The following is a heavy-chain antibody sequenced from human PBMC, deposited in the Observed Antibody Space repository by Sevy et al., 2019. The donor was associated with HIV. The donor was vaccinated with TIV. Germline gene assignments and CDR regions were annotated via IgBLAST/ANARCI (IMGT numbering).Heavy chain of an antibody. CDR1: GFTFSSYA. J-gene: IGHJ4*02. CDR2: ISGSGGST. CDR3: AKDDLGSIDY. V-gene: IGHV3-23*01. Sequence: GGSLRLSCAASGFTFSSYAMSWARQAPGKGLEWVSAISGSGGSTYYADSVKGRFTISRDNSKNTLYLQMNSLRTEDTAVYYCAKDDLGSIDYWGQGTLVTVSS. D-gene: IGHD3-10*01.